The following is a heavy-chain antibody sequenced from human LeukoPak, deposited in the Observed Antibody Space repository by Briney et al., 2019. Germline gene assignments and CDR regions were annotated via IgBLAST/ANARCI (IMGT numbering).Heavy chain of an antibody. CDR1: GFTFSIYG. CDR3: AKDPGSTSCCGVLGDY. D-gene: IGHD2-2*01. Sequence: PGGSLRLSCAASGFTFSIYGMHWVRQAPGKGLEWVAFIRYDGSNKYYADSVKGRFTISRDNSKNTLYLQINSLRAEDTAVYYCAKDPGSTSCCGVLGDYWGQGILVTVSS. CDR2: IRYDGSNK. J-gene: IGHJ4*02. V-gene: IGHV3-30*02.